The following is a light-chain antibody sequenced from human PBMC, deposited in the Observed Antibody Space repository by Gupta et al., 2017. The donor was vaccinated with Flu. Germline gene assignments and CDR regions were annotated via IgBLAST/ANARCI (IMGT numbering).Light chain of an antibody. CDR1: QGISSR. CDR2: AAS. CDR3: QQANRFPLT. V-gene: IGKV1-12*01. Sequence: DIQMTQTPSSLSPSVVDRVPITCRASQGISSRLAWYQQKPGKAPKLLIYAASSLQSGVPARFSGSGSGTDFTLTISSLQPEDVATYYCQQANRFPLTFGEGTKVEIK. J-gene: IGKJ4*01.